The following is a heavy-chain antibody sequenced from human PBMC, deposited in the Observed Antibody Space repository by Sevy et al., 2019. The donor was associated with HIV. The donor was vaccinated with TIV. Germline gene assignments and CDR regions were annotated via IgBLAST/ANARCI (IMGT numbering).Heavy chain of an antibody. CDR3: ARERQLVLDY. V-gene: IGHV4-59*01. CDR2: IYYSGST. Sequence: SETLSLPCTVSGGSISSYYWSWIRQPPGKGLEWIGYIYYSGSTNYNPSLKSRVTISVDTSKNQFSLKLSSVTAADTAVYYCARERQLVLDYWGQGTLVTVSS. D-gene: IGHD6-13*01. CDR1: GGSISSYY. J-gene: IGHJ4*02.